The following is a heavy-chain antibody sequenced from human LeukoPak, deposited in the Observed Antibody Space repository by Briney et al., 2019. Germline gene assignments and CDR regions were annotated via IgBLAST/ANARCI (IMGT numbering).Heavy chain of an antibody. CDR1: GGSISNYY. CDR3: ARDLGYSSGWYDY. CDR2: IYYSGTT. V-gene: IGHV4-59*01. Sequence: SETLSLTCTVSGGSISNYYWSWIRQPPGKGLEWIGYIYYSGTTNCNPSLKSRVTMSLDTSKNQFSLRLSSVAAADTAVYYCARDLGYSSGWYDYWGQGTLATVSS. J-gene: IGHJ4*02. D-gene: IGHD6-19*01.